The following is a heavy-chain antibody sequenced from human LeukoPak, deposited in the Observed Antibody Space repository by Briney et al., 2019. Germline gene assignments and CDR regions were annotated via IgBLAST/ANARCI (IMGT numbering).Heavy chain of an antibody. CDR1: GFTFSSYW. CDR2: IKQDGSEK. J-gene: IGHJ4*02. CDR3: ARSALLGWAQYYYGSGSFDY. V-gene: IGHV3-7*01. Sequence: PGGSLRLSCAASGFTFSSYWMSWVRQAPGKGLEWVANIKQDGSEKYYVDSVKGRFTISRDNAKNSLYLQMNSLRAEDTAVYYCARSALLGWAQYYYGSGSFDYWGQGTLVTVSS. D-gene: IGHD3-10*01.